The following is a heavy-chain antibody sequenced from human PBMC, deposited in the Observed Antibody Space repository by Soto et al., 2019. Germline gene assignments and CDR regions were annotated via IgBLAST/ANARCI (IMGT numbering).Heavy chain of an antibody. CDR2: IIPIFGTA. D-gene: IGHD6-13*01. Sequence: QVQLVQSGAEVKKPGSSVKVSCKASGGTFSSYAISWVRQAPGQGLEWMGGIIPIFGTANYAQQFQGRVTITADESTSTAYMELSSLRSEDTAVYYCARAGIGSSWYGYYGMDVWGQGTTVTVSS. CDR1: GGTFSSYA. V-gene: IGHV1-69*12. J-gene: IGHJ6*02. CDR3: ARAGIGSSWYGYYGMDV.